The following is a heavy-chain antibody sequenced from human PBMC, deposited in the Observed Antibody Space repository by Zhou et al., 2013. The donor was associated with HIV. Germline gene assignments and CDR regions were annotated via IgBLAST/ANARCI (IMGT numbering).Heavy chain of an antibody. D-gene: IGHD3-9*01. CDR1: GGTFSNYA. CDR3: ARAQGDILTEGYFDY. J-gene: IGHJ4*02. CDR2: IIPIFEAA. V-gene: IGHV1-69*05. Sequence: QVQLVQSGAEVKKPGSSVKVSCKASGGTFSNYAISWVRQAPGQGLEWMGGIIPIFEAASYAQKFQDRLTITTDESTTTAYMDLSSLRSEDTAIYYCARAQGDILTEGYFDYWGQGTLGHRLL.